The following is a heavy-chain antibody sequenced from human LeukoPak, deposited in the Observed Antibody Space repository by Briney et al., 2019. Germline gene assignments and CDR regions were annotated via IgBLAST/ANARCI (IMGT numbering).Heavy chain of an antibody. CDR3: ARDLDSVAADSGGVRY. J-gene: IGHJ4*02. CDR2: FDPEDGET. CDR1: GYTLTELS. D-gene: IGHD2-15*01. V-gene: IGHV1-24*01. Sequence: GASVKVSCKVSGYTLTELSMHWVRQAPGKGLEWMGGFDPEDGETIYAQKFQGRVTMTRDTSTSTVYMELSSLRSEDTAVYYCARDLDSVAADSGGVRYWGQGTLVTVSS.